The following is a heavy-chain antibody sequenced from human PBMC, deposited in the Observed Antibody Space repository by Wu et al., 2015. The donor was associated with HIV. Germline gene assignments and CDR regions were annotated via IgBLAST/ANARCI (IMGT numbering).Heavy chain of an antibody. CDR1: GYIFSGHY. Sequence: QVQLVQSGAEVKKPGASVKVSCKASGYIFSGHYMNWVRQAPGQGLEWVGWINPASGGTRYAEKFQGRVTMTSDTSINTAYMELSSLRSDDTAVYYCARDQQWPTEYYHYYGMDVWGQGTTVTVSS. J-gene: IGHJ6*02. CDR3: ARDQQWPTEYYHYYGMDV. V-gene: IGHV1-2*02. D-gene: IGHD6-19*01. CDR2: INPASGGT.